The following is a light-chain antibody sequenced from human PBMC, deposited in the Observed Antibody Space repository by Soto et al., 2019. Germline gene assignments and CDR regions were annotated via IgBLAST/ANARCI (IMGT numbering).Light chain of an antibody. V-gene: IGLV2-11*01. J-gene: IGLJ1*01. Sequence: QSVLTQPRSVSGSPGQSVTISCTGTSSDVGGYNYVSWYQQHPGKAPKFMIYDVSKRPSGVPDRFSGSKSGNTASLTISGLQAEDEAYYYCCSYAGSYKVFGTGTKLTVL. CDR2: DVS. CDR3: CSYAGSYKV. CDR1: SSDVGGYNY.